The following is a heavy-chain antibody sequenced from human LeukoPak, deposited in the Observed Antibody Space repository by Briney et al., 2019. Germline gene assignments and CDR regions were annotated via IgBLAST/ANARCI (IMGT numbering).Heavy chain of an antibody. J-gene: IGHJ4*02. V-gene: IGHV3-23*01. D-gene: IGHD6-13*01. Sequence: GGSLGLSCAASGFTFSSFAMSWVRQAPGKGLEWVSAISGSGGRTYNADSVKGRFTISRDNSKNTLYLQMNSLRGEDTAAYYCAKDQTAAAGYVDWGQGTLVTVSS. CDR1: GFTFSSFA. CDR2: ISGSGGRT. CDR3: AKDQTAAAGYVD.